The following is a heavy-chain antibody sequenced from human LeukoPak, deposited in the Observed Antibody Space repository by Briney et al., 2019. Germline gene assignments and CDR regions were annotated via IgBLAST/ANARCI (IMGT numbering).Heavy chain of an antibody. CDR3: ARDHTDTAMVLEAFYFDY. CDR1: GFTFSSYA. V-gene: IGHV3-30*04. J-gene: IGHJ4*02. CDR2: ISYDGSNK. D-gene: IGHD5-18*01. Sequence: PGRSLRLSCAASGFTFSSYAMHWVRQAPGKGLEWGAVISYDGSNKYYADSVKGRFTISRDNSKNTLYLQMNSLRAEDTAVYYCARDHTDTAMVLEAFYFDYWGQGTLVTVSS.